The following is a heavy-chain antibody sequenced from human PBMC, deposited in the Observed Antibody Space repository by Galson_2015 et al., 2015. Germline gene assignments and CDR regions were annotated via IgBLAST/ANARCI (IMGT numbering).Heavy chain of an antibody. J-gene: IGHJ3*02. CDR3: AKGGSSGYFDAFDI. CDR2: ISGSGGST. CDR1: GFTFITYG. Sequence: SLRLSCAASGFTFITYGMHWVRQAPGKGLEWVSVISGSGGSTYYADSVQGRFTISRDDSKNTLYLQMNSLRAEDTALYYCAKGGSSGYFDAFDIWGQGTMVTVSS. D-gene: IGHD3-22*01. V-gene: IGHV3-23*01.